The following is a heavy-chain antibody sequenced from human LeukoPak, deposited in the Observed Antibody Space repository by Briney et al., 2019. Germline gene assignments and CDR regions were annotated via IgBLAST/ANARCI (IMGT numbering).Heavy chain of an antibody. CDR3: TSIMVGGDYFDY. CDR1: GFTFSGSA. V-gene: IGHV3-73*01. J-gene: IGHJ4*02. CDR2: IRSKANSYAT. D-gene: IGHD3-10*01. Sequence: GGSLRLSCAASGFTFSGSAMHWVRQASGKGLEWVGRIRSKANSYATTYAASVKGRFTISRDDSKNTAYLQMNSLKTEDTAVYYCTSIMVGGDYFDYWGQGTLVTVSS.